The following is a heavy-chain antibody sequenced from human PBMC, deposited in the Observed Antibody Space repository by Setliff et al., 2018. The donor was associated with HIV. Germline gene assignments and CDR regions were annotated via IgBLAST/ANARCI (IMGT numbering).Heavy chain of an antibody. CDR3: AKEGMAVAVYWYFDL. Sequence: PGGSLRLSCAASGFAFSTFGMHWVRQAPGKGVEWVAVIWYDGSNKYYADSVKGRFTISRDNSKNTLYLQMNSLRAEDTAVYYCAKEGMAVAVYWYFDLWGRGTLVTVSS. D-gene: IGHD6-19*01. J-gene: IGHJ2*01. V-gene: IGHV3-33*06. CDR2: IWYDGSNK. CDR1: GFAFSTFG.